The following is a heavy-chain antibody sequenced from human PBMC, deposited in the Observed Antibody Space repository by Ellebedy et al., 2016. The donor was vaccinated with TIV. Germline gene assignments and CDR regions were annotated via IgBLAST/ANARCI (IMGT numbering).Heavy chain of an antibody. CDR3: ARGSALPTTIWNALDI. CDR2: ITNSGSPI. Sequence: GGSLRLXXAASGFTLSDYYMTWIRQAPGKGLECVSYITNSGSPIYYADSVEGRFTMSRDNAKNSLFLQLDSLGVEDSAIYYCARGSALPTTIWNALDIWGQGTIVTVSS. CDR1: GFTLSDYY. D-gene: IGHD2-2*01. V-gene: IGHV3-11*01. J-gene: IGHJ3*02.